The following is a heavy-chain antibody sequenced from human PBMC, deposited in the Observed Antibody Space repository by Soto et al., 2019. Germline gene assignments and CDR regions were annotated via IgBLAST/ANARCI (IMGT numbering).Heavy chain of an antibody. Sequence: QVQLVQSGAEVKKPGSSVKVSCKASGGTFSSYAISWVRQAPGQGLEWMGGIIPIFGTANYAQKFQGRVTITADESTSTAYMELSSLRSEDTDVYSCSRYYCRSTSCLLYYYYGMDVWGQGTTVTVSS. D-gene: IGHD2-2*01. CDR1: GGTFSSYA. V-gene: IGHV1-69*01. J-gene: IGHJ6*02. CDR2: IIPIFGTA. CDR3: SRYYCRSTSCLLYYYYGMDV.